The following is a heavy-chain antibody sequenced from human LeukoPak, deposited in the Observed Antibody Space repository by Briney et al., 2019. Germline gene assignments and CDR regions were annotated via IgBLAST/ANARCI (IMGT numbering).Heavy chain of an antibody. J-gene: IGHJ4*02. CDR1: VFTFSDAW. CDR3: TAGTMVRGENLGDSH. V-gene: IGHV3-15*01. CDR2: IKSKNDGGTT. D-gene: IGHD3-10*01. Sequence: GGSLRLSCTASVFTFSDAWMSWVRQAPGKGLEWLGRIKSKNDGGTTHYAAPVKGRLTISRDDSKNTLYLEMSGLKTDDTALYYCTAGTMVRGENLGDSHWGQGTLVTVFS.